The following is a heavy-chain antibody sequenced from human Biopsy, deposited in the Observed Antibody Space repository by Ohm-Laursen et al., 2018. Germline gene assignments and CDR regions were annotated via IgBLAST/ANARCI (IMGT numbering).Heavy chain of an antibody. CDR2: ITIYNGNI. Sequence: ASVKVSCKASGYIFTYRYLHWVRQAPGQALEWLGWITIYNGNIKYAQRFQDRLSITRHTSLHTAYMELGGLRSDDTAVYFCVRSPLRDRDPYYFESWGQGTLVTVSS. CDR3: VRSPLRDRDPYYFES. D-gene: IGHD5-24*01. V-gene: IGHV1-45*02. CDR1: GYIFTYRY. J-gene: IGHJ4*02.